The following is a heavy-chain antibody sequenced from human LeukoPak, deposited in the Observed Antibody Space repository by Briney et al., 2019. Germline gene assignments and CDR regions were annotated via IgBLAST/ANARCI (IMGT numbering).Heavy chain of an antibody. D-gene: IGHD3-16*01. J-gene: IGHJ3*02. CDR2: TYYSGST. V-gene: IGHV4-39*07. CDR3: ASWGEDI. Sequence: PSETLSLTCTVSGGSISSSSYYWGWIRQPPGKGLEWIGSTYYSGSTYYNPSLKSRVTISVDTSKNQFSLKLSSVTAADTAVYYCASWGEDIWGQGTMVTVSS. CDR1: GGSISSSSYY.